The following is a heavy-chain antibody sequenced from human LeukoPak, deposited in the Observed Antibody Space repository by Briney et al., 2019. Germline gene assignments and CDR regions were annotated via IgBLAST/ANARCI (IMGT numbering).Heavy chain of an antibody. CDR3: AKDFPDYGDYVRGRPRDAFDI. J-gene: IGHJ3*02. CDR2: ISGSGGST. CDR1: GFTFSSYA. D-gene: IGHD4-17*01. V-gene: IGHV3-23*01. Sequence: GGSLRLSCAASGFTFSSYAMSWVRQAPGKGLEWVSDISGSGGSTYYADSVKGRFTISRDNSKNTLYLQMSSLRAEDTAVYYCAKDFPDYGDYVRGRPRDAFDIWGQGTMVTVSS.